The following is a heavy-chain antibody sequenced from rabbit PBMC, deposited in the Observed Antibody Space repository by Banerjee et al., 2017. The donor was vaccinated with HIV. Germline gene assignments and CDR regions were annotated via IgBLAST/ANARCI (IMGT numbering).Heavy chain of an antibody. V-gene: IGHV1S40*01. CDR1: GIDFSSYDY. CDR3: ASEVVRGSGWTLGL. J-gene: IGHJ4*01. Sequence: QSLEESGGDLVKPGASLTLTCTASGIDFSSYDYMCWVRQAPGKGLEWIACIYGGVGGNTWYATWAKGRFTISKTSSTTVTLQMTSLTAADTATYFCASEVVRGSGWTLGLRGPGTLVTVS. D-gene: IGHD1-1*01. CDR2: IYGGVGGNT.